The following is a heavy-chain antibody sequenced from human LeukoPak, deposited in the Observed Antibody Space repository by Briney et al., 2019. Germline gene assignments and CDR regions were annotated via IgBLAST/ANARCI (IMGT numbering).Heavy chain of an antibody. J-gene: IGHJ4*02. Sequence: GGSLRLSCAASGFTFSSYWMSWVRQAPGKGLEWVANIKQDGSEKYYMDSVKGRFAISRDNAKNSLYLQMNSLRAEDTAVYYCARGERNYYDSSGPADFDYWGQGTLVTVSS. CDR1: GFTFSSYW. V-gene: IGHV3-7*01. CDR2: IKQDGSEK. D-gene: IGHD3-22*01. CDR3: ARGERNYYDSSGPADFDY.